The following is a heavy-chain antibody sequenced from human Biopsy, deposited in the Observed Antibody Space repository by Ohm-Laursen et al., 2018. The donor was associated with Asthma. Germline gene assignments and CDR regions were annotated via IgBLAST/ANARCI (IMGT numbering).Heavy chain of an antibody. CDR3: ARAGESDLVGGLDV. J-gene: IGHJ6*02. CDR1: GFSFSGYW. CDR2: IDQGGNEK. Sequence: SLRLSCAATGFSFSGYWMSWVRQAPGKGLEWLANIDQGGNEKYFVDSVKGRFTTSRDNSRNTLYLQKNSLRADDTAVYYCARAGESDLVGGLDVWGQGTTVIVS. D-gene: IGHD2-21*01. V-gene: IGHV3-7*02.